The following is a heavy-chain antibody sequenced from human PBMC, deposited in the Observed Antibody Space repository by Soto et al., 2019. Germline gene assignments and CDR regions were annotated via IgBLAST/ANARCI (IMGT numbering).Heavy chain of an antibody. Sequence: PGGSLRLSCAASGFTFSNAWMSWVRQAPGKGLEWVGRIKSKTDGGTTDYAAPVKGRFTISRDDSKNTLYLQMNSLKTEDTAVYYCTTEAYDYVWGSYLSSAFDIWGQGTMVTVSS. CDR3: TTEAYDYVWGSYLSSAFDI. V-gene: IGHV3-15*01. CDR2: IKSKTDGGTT. J-gene: IGHJ3*02. D-gene: IGHD3-16*02. CDR1: GFTFSNAW.